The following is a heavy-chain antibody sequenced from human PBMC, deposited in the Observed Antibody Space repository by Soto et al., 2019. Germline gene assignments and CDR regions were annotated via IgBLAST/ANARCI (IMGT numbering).Heavy chain of an antibody. Sequence: ASVKVSCKASGGTFSSYAISWVRQAPGQGLEWMGGIIPIFGTANYAQKFQGRVTITADESTSTAYMELSSLRSEDTAVYYCARFYPNSALTGYPLDYWGQGTLVTVSS. CDR3: ARFYPNSALTGYPLDY. V-gene: IGHV1-69*13. D-gene: IGHD3-9*01. CDR1: GGTFSSYA. CDR2: IIPIFGTA. J-gene: IGHJ4*02.